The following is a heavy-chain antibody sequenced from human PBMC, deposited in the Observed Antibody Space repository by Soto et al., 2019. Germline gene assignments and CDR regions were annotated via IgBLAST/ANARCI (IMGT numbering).Heavy chain of an antibody. CDR2: MSPNSGYA. D-gene: IGHD1-1*01. V-gene: IGHV1-8*01. CDR1: GYTFTSYD. CDR3: ARGVDAGVDS. Sequence: QVQLVQSGAEVTEPGASVRVSCKASGYTFTSYDINWMRQATGQGLEWMGWMSPNSGYAGYAQKFQGRVTMTRDTSVSTAYMELTNLRSDDTAMYYCARGVDAGVDSWGQGTLVAVSS. J-gene: IGHJ4*02.